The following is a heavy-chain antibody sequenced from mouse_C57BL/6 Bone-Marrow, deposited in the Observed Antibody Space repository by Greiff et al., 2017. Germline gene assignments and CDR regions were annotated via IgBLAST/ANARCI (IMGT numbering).Heavy chain of an antibody. CDR3: TGTVVAHWYFDV. J-gene: IGHJ1*03. D-gene: IGHD1-1*01. CDR2: IDPENGDT. Sequence: EVQVVESGAELVRPGASVKLSCTASGFNIKDDYMHWVKQRPEQGLEWIGWIDPENGDTEYASKFPGKATITADTSSNTAYLQLSRLTSEDTAVYYCTGTVVAHWYFDVWGTGTTVTVSS. V-gene: IGHV14-4*01. CDR1: GFNIKDDY.